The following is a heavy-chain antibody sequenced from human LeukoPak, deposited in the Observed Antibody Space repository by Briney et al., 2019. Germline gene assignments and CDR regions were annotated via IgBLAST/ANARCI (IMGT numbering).Heavy chain of an antibody. CDR1: GGSISSYY. CDR2: IYYSGST. D-gene: IGHD3-22*01. CDR3: ARDLKYDSSGYYMDV. Sequence: PSETLSLTCTVSGGSISSYYWSWIRQPPGKGLEWIGYIYYSGSTNYNPSLKSRVTISVDTSKNQFSLKLSSVTAADTAVYYCARDLKYDSSGYYMDVWGKGTTVTVSS. J-gene: IGHJ6*03. V-gene: IGHV4-59*01.